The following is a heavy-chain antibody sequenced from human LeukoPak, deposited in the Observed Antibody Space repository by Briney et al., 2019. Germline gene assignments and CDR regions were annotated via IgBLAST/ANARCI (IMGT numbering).Heavy chain of an antibody. J-gene: IGHJ4*02. CDR3: ARLGIIAAAGSDDY. D-gene: IGHD6-13*01. V-gene: IGHV3-21*04. CDR2: ISSSSSYI. CDR1: GFTFSSYS. Sequence: GGSLRLSCAASGFTFSSYSMNWVRQAPGKGLEWVSSISSSSSYIYYADSVKGRFTVSRDNAKNSLYLQMNSLRAEDTAVYYCARLGIIAAAGSDDYWGQGTLVTVSS.